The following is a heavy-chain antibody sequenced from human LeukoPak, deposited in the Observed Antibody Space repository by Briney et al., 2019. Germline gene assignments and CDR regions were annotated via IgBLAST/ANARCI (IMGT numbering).Heavy chain of an antibody. Sequence: ASVKVSCKASGYTFTGYYMHWVRQAPGQGLEWMGWINPNSGGTNYAQKFQGRVTMTRDTSISTAYMELSRLRSDDTAVYYCARVLRRIQLWSPFDYWGQGALVTVS. CDR1: GYTFTGYY. CDR2: INPNSGGT. V-gene: IGHV1-2*02. J-gene: IGHJ4*02. CDR3: ARVLRRIQLWSPFDY. D-gene: IGHD5-18*01.